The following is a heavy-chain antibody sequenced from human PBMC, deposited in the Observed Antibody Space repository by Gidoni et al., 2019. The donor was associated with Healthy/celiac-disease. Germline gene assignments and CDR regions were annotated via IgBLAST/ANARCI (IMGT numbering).Heavy chain of an antibody. CDR3: ARDIDFWSGCFDY. V-gene: IGHV3-21*06. CDR2: ISSSSSNI. D-gene: IGHD3-3*01. J-gene: IGHJ4*02. Sequence: EVQLVESGGGLVKPGGYMRLSCAAAGFPFSSNSRHWVRQAPGKGLEWVSFISSSSSNIYYADSVKGRFTISRDNAKNSLYLQMIRLRAEDTAVYYCARDIDFWSGCFDYWGQGTLVTVSS. CDR1: GFPFSSNS.